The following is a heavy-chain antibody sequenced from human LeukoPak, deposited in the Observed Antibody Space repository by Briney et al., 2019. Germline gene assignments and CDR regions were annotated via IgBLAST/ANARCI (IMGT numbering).Heavy chain of an antibody. D-gene: IGHD6-13*01. V-gene: IGHV3-11*01. CDR3: ARDRKDSSSWEYYFDY. J-gene: IGHJ4*02. CDR1: GFTFSDYY. CDR2: ISTSGSSI. Sequence: PGGSLRLSCAASGFTFSDYYMSWIRQAPGRGLEWVSHISTSGSSIYYADSVKGRVTISRDNAKNSLYLQMNSLRAEDTAVYYCARDRKDSSSWEYYFDYWGQGTLVTVSS.